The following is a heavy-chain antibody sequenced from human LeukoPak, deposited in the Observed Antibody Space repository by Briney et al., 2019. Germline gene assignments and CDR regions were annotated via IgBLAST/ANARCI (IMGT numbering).Heavy chain of an antibody. D-gene: IGHD3-10*01. CDR1: GGSFSGYY. CDR3: ARELRLLWFGESIDY. J-gene: IGHJ4*02. CDR2: INHSGST. Sequence: SETLSLTCAVYGGSFSGYYWSWIRQPPGKGLGWIGEINHSGSTNYNPSLKSRVTISVDTSKNQFSLKLSSVTAADTAVYYCARELRLLWFGESIDYWGQGTLVTVSS. V-gene: IGHV4-34*01.